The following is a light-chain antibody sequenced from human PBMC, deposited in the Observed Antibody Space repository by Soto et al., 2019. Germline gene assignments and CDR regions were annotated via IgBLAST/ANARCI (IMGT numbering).Light chain of an antibody. CDR2: SNN. CDR3: AAWDDRLIGYV. V-gene: IGLV1-44*01. CDR1: GSNIGSNT. J-gene: IGLJ1*01. Sequence: QSVLTQPPSASGTPGQRVTISCSGSGSNIGSNTVNWYQQLPGTAPKLLIYSNNQRPSGVPDRFFGSKSGTSASLAISGLQSEDEADYYCAAWDDRLIGYVFATGTKLTVL.